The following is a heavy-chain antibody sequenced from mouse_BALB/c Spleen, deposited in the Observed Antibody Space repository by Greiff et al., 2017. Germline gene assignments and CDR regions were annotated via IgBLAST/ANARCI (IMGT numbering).Heavy chain of an antibody. CDR3: AREVGYRRYFDV. V-gene: IGHV3-6*02. CDR1: GYSITSGYY. CDR2: ISYDGSN. J-gene: IGHJ1*01. Sequence: EVKLQESGPGLVKPSQSLSLTCSVTGYSITSGYYWNWIRQFPGNKLEWMGYISYDGSNNYNPSLKNRISITRDTSKNQFFLKLNSVTTEDTATYYCAREVGYRRYFDVWGAGTTVTVSS. D-gene: IGHD1-1*02.